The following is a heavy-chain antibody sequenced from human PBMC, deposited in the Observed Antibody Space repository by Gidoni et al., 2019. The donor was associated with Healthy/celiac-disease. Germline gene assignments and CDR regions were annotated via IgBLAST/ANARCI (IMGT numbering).Heavy chain of an antibody. D-gene: IGHD4-17*01. CDR3: AKERMWDDYGDQGGAFDI. V-gene: IGHV3-30*18. Sequence: QVHLVESGGGVVQRGRSLRLSCAASGFTFRSYCTHWVRQAPGKGPEWVAVISNDGSNKYYADSVKGRFTISRDNSKNTLYLQMNSLRAEDTAVYYCAKERMWDDYGDQGGAFDIWGQGTMVTVSS. CDR2: ISNDGSNK. J-gene: IGHJ3*02. CDR1: GFTFRSYC.